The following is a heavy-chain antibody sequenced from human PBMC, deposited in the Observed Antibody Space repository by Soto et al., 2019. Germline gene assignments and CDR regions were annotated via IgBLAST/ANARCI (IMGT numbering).Heavy chain of an antibody. V-gene: IGHV5-10-1*01. CDR3: ARHGGPYYYYGMDV. J-gene: IGHJ6*02. Sequence: GESLKISCKGSGYSFTSYWISWVRQMPGKGLGWMGRIDPSDSYTNYSPSFQGHVTISADKSISTAYLQWSSLKASDTAMYYCARHGGPYYYYGMDVWGQGTTVTVSS. D-gene: IGHD3-3*01. CDR2: IDPSDSYT. CDR1: GYSFTSYW.